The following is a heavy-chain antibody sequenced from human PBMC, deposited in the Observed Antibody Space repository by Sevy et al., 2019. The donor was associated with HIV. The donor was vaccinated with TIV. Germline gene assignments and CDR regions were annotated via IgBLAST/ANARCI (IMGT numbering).Heavy chain of an antibody. J-gene: IGHJ6*02. V-gene: IGHV1-2*02. Sequence: ASVKVSCKASGYIFTDYCIHWVRHAPGQGLEWMARINSDSGVTNYAQRFQGEVTVTRDTSLNTAYLDLSRLKSNDTAIYFCARLTTTPTSDLYGMDVWGQGTTVTVSS. CDR1: GYIFTDYC. CDR2: INSDSGVT. D-gene: IGHD4-17*01. CDR3: ARLTTTPTSDLYGMDV.